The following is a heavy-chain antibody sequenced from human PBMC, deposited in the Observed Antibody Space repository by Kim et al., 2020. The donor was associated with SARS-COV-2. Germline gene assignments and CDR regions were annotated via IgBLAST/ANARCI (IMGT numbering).Heavy chain of an antibody. CDR2: ST. J-gene: IGHJ5*02. CDR3: ARDGLLFDP. V-gene: IGHV3-74*01. Sequence: STSCADFVKGRFTVSRDNAQITLYLQMNSLRAEDTAMYYCARDGLLFDPWGQGTLVTVSS.